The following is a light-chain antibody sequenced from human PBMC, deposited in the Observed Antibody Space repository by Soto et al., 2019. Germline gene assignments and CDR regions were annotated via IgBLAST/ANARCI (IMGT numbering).Light chain of an antibody. CDR1: QSVSTS. V-gene: IGKV3-20*01. J-gene: IGKJ5*01. CDR2: GAS. Sequence: EIVLTQSPATLSLSPAEGATLSCRASQSVSTSLAWYQQKPGQAPRLLIYGASRRAAGIPGRFSGSGSGTDFTLTISRLEPEDFAVYYCQQYGSSPPITFGQGTRLEIK. CDR3: QQYGSSPPIT.